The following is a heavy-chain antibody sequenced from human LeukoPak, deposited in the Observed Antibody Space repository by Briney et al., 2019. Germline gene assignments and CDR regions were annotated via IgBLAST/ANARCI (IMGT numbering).Heavy chain of an antibody. CDR3: AGPAGNSYATDSPDD. D-gene: IGHD5-18*01. CDR2: IIPINSIA. Sequence: ASVKVSCKASGGTFSSYAISWVRQAPGQGLEWMGRIIPINSIANYAQKFQGRVTITADNSTSTAYMELRSLRSEDTAVYYCAGPAGNSYATDSPDDCGQGSLVSVSS. CDR1: GGTFSSYA. J-gene: IGHJ4*02. V-gene: IGHV1-69*04.